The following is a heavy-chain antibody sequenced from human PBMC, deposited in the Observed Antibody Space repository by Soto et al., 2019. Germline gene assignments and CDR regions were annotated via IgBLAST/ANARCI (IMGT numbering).Heavy chain of an antibody. J-gene: IGHJ6*02. Sequence: QVQLQESGPGLVKPSETLSLTCTVSGGSISSYYWSWIRQPPGKGLEWIGYIYYSGSTNYNPSLQSRGTLSVETSKTQFYLKLSTLTAADTAVYYCERDAYFVSADYYYGMDVWGQGTTVTVSS. CDR3: ERDAYFVSADYYYGMDV. CDR2: IYYSGST. D-gene: IGHD3-9*01. V-gene: IGHV4-59*01. CDR1: GGSISSYY.